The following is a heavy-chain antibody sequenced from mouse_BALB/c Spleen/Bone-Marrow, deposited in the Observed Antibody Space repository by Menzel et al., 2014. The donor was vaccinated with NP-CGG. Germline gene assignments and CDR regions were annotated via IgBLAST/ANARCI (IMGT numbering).Heavy chain of an antibody. V-gene: IGHV1-63*02. J-gene: IGHJ4*01. CDR2: IYPGGGYT. D-gene: IGHD6-5*01. CDR3: ASMRSYAMDY. CDR1: GYTFTNYW. Sequence: QVQLQQSGAELVGPGTSVKISCKASGYTFTNYWLGWVKQRPGHGLEWIGDIYPGGGYTNYNETFKGKATLTAETSSSTVYMQLNSLTSEDSAVYFCASMRSYAMDYWGQGTSVTVSS.